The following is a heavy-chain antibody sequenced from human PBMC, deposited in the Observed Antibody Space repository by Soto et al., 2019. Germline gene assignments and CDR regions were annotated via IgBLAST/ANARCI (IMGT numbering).Heavy chain of an antibody. V-gene: IGHV3-21*01. CDR2: ISSSSSYI. J-gene: IGHJ6*02. Sequence: LRLSCAASGFTFSSYSMNWVRQAPGKGLEWVSSISSSSSYIYYADSVKGRFTISRDNAKNSLYLQMNSLRAEDTAVYYCARLGGYCSGGSCPYGMDVWGQGTTVTVSS. CDR1: GFTFSSYS. CDR3: ARLGGYCSGGSCPYGMDV. D-gene: IGHD2-15*01.